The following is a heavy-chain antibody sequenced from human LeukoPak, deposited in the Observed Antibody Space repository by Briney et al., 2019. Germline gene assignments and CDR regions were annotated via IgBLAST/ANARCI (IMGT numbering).Heavy chain of an antibody. D-gene: IGHD2-2*01. CDR2: IRDDGSNK. CDR1: GFTLRSYG. Sequence: GGSLRLSCAASGFTLRSYGMHWVRQATGKGLEWVSFIRDDGSNKYYVDSVKGRFTVSRDDSKDTLYLQLNSLRAEDTAVFYCAKDLHQVFDIWGQGTMVTVSS. V-gene: IGHV3-30*02. J-gene: IGHJ3*02. CDR3: AKDLHQVFDI.